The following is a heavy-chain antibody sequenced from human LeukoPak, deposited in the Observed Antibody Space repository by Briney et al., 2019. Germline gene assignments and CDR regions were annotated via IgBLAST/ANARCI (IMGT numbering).Heavy chain of an antibody. CDR1: GGSITNLNYY. CDR2: IYASGSA. D-gene: IGHD3-9*01. V-gene: IGHV4-61*02. Sequence: SGTLSLTCTVSGGSITNLNYYWSWIRQPAGKGLEWIGRIYASGSANYNPSLKSRVTISADTSKNQFSLKLSSVTAADTAVYYCARGRRDDILTGSWFDPWGQGTLVTVSS. J-gene: IGHJ5*02. CDR3: ARGRRDDILTGSWFDP.